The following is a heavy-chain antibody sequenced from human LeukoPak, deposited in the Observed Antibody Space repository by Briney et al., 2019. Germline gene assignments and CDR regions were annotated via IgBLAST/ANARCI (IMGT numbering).Heavy chain of an antibody. J-gene: IGHJ4*02. Sequence: PGGSLRLSCAASGFTFSSYSMNWVRQAPGKGLEWVSYISISSSTIYYADSVKGRFTISRDNAKNSLYLQMNSLRAEDTAVYYCARYRYDRSGYYPFDYWGQGTLVTISS. CDR2: ISISSSTI. D-gene: IGHD3-22*01. CDR1: GFTFSSYS. V-gene: IGHV3-48*04. CDR3: ARYRYDRSGYYPFDY.